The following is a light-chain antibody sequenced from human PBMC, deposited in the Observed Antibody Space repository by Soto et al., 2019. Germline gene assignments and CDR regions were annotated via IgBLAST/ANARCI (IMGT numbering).Light chain of an antibody. J-gene: IGKJ3*01. CDR1: ESVGSPN. CDR2: DVS. Sequence: EIVLTQSPATLSLSPGERATLSCRASESVGSPNLAWYQQKPGQAPRLLFYDVSRRATGVPDRFSGSGSGADFTLTISRLEPEDFAVYYCQHYGSSPRTFGPGTKVDIK. CDR3: QHYGSSPRT. V-gene: IGKV3-20*01.